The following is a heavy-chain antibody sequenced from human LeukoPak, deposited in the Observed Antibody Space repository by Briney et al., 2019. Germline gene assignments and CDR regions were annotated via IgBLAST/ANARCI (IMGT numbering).Heavy chain of an antibody. V-gene: IGHV3-48*03. D-gene: IGHD1-26*01. Sequence: GGSLRLSCAASGFTFSSYEMNWVRRAPGKGLEWVSYISSSGGTIYHADSVKGRFTISRDNAKKSLYLQMNSLRAEDTAVYYCARVTVGAWGLDYWGQGTLVTVSS. CDR1: GFTFSSYE. CDR3: ARVTVGAWGLDY. CDR2: ISSSGGTI. J-gene: IGHJ4*02.